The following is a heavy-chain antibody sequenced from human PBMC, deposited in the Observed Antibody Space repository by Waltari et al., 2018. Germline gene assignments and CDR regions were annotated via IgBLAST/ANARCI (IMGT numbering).Heavy chain of an antibody. J-gene: IGHJ3*02. Sequence: VQLMESGGGLVKPGGSVRLSCAASGLIFSSYNINWVRQAPGKGLEWVSSITSSGRIFYAASVRGRFTISRDNTKSSLYLQMNYLRVEDTAVYYCARDRSSDDAFDIWGQGTVVTV. V-gene: IGHV3-21*01. CDR3: ARDRSSDDAFDI. CDR1: GLIFSSYN. CDR2: ITSSGRI.